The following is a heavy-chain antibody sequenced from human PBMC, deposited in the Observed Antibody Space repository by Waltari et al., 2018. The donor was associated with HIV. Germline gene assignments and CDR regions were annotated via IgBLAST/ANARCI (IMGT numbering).Heavy chain of an antibody. V-gene: IGHV4-61*02. D-gene: IGHD5-12*01. CDR2: RYTSGST. J-gene: IGHJ5*02. CDR1: GGSISSGSYH. Sequence: VQLQESGPGLVKPSQTLSLTCTVSGGSISSGSYHWSWIRQPAGKGLEWIGRRYTSGSTDYNPSLKSRATRSGDTSKNQFSLKRSSVTAADTAVYYCARAVVGGYDLGNNWFDPWGQGTLVTVSS. CDR3: ARAVVGGYDLGNNWFDP.